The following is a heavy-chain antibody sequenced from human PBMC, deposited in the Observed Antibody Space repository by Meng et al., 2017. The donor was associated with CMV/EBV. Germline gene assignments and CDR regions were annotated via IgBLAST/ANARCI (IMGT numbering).Heavy chain of an antibody. CDR1: GYGFTSYW. Sequence: KVSCKGSGYGFTSYWIGWVRQMPGKGLEWMGIIYPGDSDTRYSPSFQGQVTISADKSISTAYLQWSSLKASDTAMYYCATAPIEMATNGGFLDYWGQGTLVTVSS. J-gene: IGHJ4*02. CDR2: IYPGDSDT. CDR3: ATAPIEMATNGGFLDY. V-gene: IGHV5-51*01. D-gene: IGHD5-24*01.